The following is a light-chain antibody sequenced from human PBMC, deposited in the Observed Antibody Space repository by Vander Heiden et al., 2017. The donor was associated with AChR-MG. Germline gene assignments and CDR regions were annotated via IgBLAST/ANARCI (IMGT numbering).Light chain of an antibody. V-gene: IGKV1-8*01. J-gene: IGKJ4*01. Sequence: AIQMTQSPSSFSASTGDRVTITCRASQNISSYLAWYQQKPGKAPMLLIYSASTLQSGVPSRFSGSGSGTDFTLTISCLQSEDFATYYCQHEDSSPRIFGGGTKVEIK. CDR1: QNISSY. CDR2: SAS. CDR3: QHEDSSPRI.